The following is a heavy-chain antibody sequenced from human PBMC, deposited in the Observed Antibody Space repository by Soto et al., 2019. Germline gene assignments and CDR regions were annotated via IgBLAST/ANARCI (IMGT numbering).Heavy chain of an antibody. Sequence: SETLSLTCAVYGGSFSGYYWSWIRQPPGKGLEWIGEINHSGSTNYNPSLKSRVTISVDTSKNQFSLKLSSVTAADTAVYYCARAGTTMVVRAFDIWGQGTMVTVSS. J-gene: IGHJ3*02. CDR1: GGSFSGYY. CDR3: ARAGTTMVVRAFDI. V-gene: IGHV4-34*01. D-gene: IGHD3-10*01. CDR2: INHSGST.